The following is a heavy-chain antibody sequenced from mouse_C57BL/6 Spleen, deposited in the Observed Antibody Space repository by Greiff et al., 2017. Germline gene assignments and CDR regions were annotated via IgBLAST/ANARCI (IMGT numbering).Heavy chain of an antibody. J-gene: IGHJ3*01. V-gene: IGHV1-80*01. D-gene: IGHD2-3*01. CDR1: GYAFSSYW. CDR2: IYPGDGDT. Sequence: QVQLQQSGAELVKPGASVKISCKASGYAFSSYWLNWVKQRPGKGLEWIGQIYPGDGDTNYNGKFKGKATLTADKSSSTAYMQLSSLTSEDSAVYFCARRAYDGYYEGFAYWGQGTLVTVSA. CDR3: ARRAYDGYYEGFAY.